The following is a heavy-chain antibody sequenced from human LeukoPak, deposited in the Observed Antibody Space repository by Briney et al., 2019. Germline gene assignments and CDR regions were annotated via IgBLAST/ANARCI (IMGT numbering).Heavy chain of an antibody. CDR2: ISAYNGNT. Sequence: ASVKVSCKASGYTFTSYGISWVRQAPGQGLEWMGWISAYNGNTNYAQKLQGRVTMTTDASTSTAYMELRSLRSDDTAVYYCARGTGASLVVANYYFDYWGQGTLVTVSS. J-gene: IGHJ4*02. D-gene: IGHD2-15*01. CDR1: GYTFTSYG. CDR3: ARGTGASLVVANYYFDY. V-gene: IGHV1-18*01.